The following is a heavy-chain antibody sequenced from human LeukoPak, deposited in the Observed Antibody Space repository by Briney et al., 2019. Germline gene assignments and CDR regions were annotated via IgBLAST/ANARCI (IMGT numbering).Heavy chain of an antibody. J-gene: IGHJ4*02. CDR3: ARGPSRRAVSITTRRANYYFDY. CDR1: GGSFSGYY. V-gene: IGHV4-34*01. Sequence: SETLSLTCAVYGGSFSGYYWSWIRQPPGKGLEWSGEINHSGSTNYNPSLKSRVTISVDTSKNQFSLKLSSVTAADTAVYYCARGPSRRAVSITTRRANYYFDYWGQGTLVTVSS. D-gene: IGHD3-22*01. CDR2: INHSGST.